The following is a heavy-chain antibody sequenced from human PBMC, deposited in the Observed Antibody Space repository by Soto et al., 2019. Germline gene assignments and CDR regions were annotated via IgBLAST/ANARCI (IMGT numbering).Heavy chain of an antibody. CDR3: ARDRLGSYDGWFDP. V-gene: IGHV3-66*01. CDR2: IYTGGST. D-gene: IGHD3-10*01. Sequence: EVQLVESGGGLVQPGGSLTLSCAASGFTVSGNYMSWVRQAPGKGLEWVSVIYTGGSTYYTDSVKGRFTISRDNSENTLYLQMNSLRAEDTAVYYCARDRLGSYDGWFDPWGQGTLVTVSS. J-gene: IGHJ5*02. CDR1: GFTVSGNY.